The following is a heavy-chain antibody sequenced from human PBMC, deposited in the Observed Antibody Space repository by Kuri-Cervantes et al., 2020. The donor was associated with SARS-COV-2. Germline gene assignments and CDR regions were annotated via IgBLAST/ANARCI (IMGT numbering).Heavy chain of an antibody. D-gene: IGHD4-23*01. V-gene: IGHV4-61*03. CDR1: GGSISSGEYY. CDR2: IYYSGST. J-gene: IGHJ6*04. Sequence: GSLRLSCTVSGGSISSGEYYWVWIRQPPGKGREWTGYIYYSGSTNYNPSLKSLLNISVDTSMNHFSLKLSYVTAADTAVYYCARPGGFLDVWGKGNTVTVSS. CDR3: ARPGGFLDV.